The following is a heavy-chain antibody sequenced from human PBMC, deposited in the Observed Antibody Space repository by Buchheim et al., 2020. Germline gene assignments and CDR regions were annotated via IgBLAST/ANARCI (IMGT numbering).Heavy chain of an antibody. CDR1: GFTFRDYW. D-gene: IGHD2-15*01. CDR3: VRDRGWTAFDH. CDR2: IGTDGRKT. V-gene: IGHV3-74*01. J-gene: IGHJ5*02. Sequence: EVHLVEAGGDLVQPGGSLRLSCAASGFTFRDYWMQWVRQAPGKGLVRVSYIGTDGRKTGYADSVKGRFTISRDNAKNTLYLHMTSLRVEDTAVYYCVRDRGWTAFDHWGQGAL.